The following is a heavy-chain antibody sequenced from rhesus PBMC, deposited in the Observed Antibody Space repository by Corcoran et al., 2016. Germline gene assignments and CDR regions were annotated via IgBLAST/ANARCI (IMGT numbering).Heavy chain of an antibody. CDR1: VGSIRDNY. J-gene: IGHJ6*01. D-gene: IGHD2-39*02. CDR3: ARGSGGHGLDS. V-gene: IGHV4-173*01. Sequence: QVQLQESGPGLVKPSETLSLTCAVSVGSIRDNYWRWIRQAPGKGLEWIGRISVSVGTTDYSPSLKSRIAIATDTSKNHFSLKLTSVTAADTAIYYCARGSGGHGLDSWGQGVVVTVSS. CDR2: ISVSVGTT.